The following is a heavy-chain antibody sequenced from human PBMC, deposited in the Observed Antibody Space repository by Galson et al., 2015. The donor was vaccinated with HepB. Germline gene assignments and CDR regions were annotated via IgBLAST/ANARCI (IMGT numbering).Heavy chain of an antibody. CDR1: GFTFSDAW. CDR3: TTTVRPEDFVDY. CDR2: IKSRTFGGTA. D-gene: IGHD1-14*01. V-gene: IGHV3-15*01. Sequence: LRLSCAASGFTFSDAWMSWVRQAPGKGLEWVGRIKSRTFGGTADYGTPVKGRFTISRDDSRHTLSLLMNSLKTEDTAVYYCTTTVRPEDFVDYWGQGSLVTVSS. J-gene: IGHJ4*02.